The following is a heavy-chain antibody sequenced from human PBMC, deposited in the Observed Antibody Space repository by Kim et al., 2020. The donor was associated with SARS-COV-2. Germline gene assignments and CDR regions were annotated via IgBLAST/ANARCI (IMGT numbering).Heavy chain of an antibody. CDR1: GFTFSDYG. V-gene: IGHV3-30*18. Sequence: GGSLRLSCAASGFTFSDYGMHWVRQAPGKGLEWVALISFHGNDKYYADSGKGRFTISRDNSMDTLYLQMSSLRPEDTAVYYCAQSYVASRYSGLAVWGQGTTVPVSS. CDR2: ISFHGNDK. D-gene: IGHD3-22*01. CDR3: AQSYVASRYSGLAV. J-gene: IGHJ6*02.